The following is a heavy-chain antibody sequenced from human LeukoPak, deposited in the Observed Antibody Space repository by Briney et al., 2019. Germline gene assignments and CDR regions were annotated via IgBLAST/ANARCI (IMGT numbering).Heavy chain of an antibody. CDR2: IYYSGST. J-gene: IGHJ2*01. CDR1: GGSISSYY. V-gene: IGHV4-59*01. CDR3: ARVGYCTNGVCYSYDWYFDL. D-gene: IGHD2-8*01. Sequence: PSETLSLTCTVSGGSISSYYWSWIRQPPGKGLEGMGYIYYSGSTNYNPSLKSRVTISVDTSKNQLSLKLSSVTAADTAVYYCARVGYCTNGVCYSYDWYFDLWGRGTLVTVSS.